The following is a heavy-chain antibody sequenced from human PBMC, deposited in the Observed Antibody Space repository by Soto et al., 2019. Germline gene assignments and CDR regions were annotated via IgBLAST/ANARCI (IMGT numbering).Heavy chain of an antibody. D-gene: IGHD5-18*01. CDR3: AREEVGGYSYGVYYYYGMDV. CDR2: IYHSGRT. J-gene: IGHJ6*02. V-gene: IGHV4-4*02. Sequence: SETLSLTCAVSGGSISSSNWWSWVRQPPGKGLEWIGEIYHSGRTNYNPSLKSRVTISVDKSKNQFSLKLSSVTAADTAVYYCAREEVGGYSYGVYYYYGMDVWGQGTTVTVSS. CDR1: GGSISSSNW.